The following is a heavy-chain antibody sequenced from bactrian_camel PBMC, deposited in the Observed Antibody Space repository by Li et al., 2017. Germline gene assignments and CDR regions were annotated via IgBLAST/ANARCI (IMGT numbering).Heavy chain of an antibody. CDR2: IGPDGTT. V-gene: IGHV3S53*01. D-gene: IGHD1*01. J-gene: IGHJ4*01. CDR3: AADGMLEVAGLWLANEHNY. CDR1: ESAYAIVGRCM. Sequence: HVQLVESGGGSVQAGGSLRLSCAASESAYAIVGRCMMGWYRQAPGKEREFVSSIGPDGTTAYADSAKGRFTISQQHSTDKVYLQMNSLKPEDTAVYYCAADGMLEVAGLWLANEHNYWGQGTQVTVSS.